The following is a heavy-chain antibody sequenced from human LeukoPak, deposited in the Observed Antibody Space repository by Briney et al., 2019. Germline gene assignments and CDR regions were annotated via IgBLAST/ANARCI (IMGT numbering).Heavy chain of an antibody. CDR1: GYNFTSFW. CDR3: ARSVSGSYPTFDY. Sequence: GESLKISCKGSGYNFTSFWIGWVRQMPGKGLEWMGIIYPGVSDTRYSPSFQGQVTISADKSISTAYLQWSSLKASDTAMYYCARSVSGSYPTFDYWGQGTLVPVSS. CDR2: IYPGVSDT. J-gene: IGHJ4*02. D-gene: IGHD1-26*01. V-gene: IGHV5-51*01.